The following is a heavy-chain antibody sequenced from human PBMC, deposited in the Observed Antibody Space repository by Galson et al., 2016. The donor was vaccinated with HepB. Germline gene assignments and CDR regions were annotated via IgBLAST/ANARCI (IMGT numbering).Heavy chain of an antibody. J-gene: IGHJ3*01. D-gene: IGHD3-16*02. V-gene: IGHV4-4*01. CDR2: IFHTGTT. Sequence: ETLSLTCAVSGDSISGANWWSWVRQSPEQGLEWIGEIFHTGTTHYNPSFESRVTISMDQSQNQFYLSLTSVTATDTAVYFCARQPIRSLDVWGQGTLVTVSS. CDR3: ARQPIRSLDV. CDR1: GDSISGANW.